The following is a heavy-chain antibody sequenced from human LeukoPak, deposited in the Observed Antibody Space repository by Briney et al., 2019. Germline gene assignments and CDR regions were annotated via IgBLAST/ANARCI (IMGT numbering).Heavy chain of an antibody. D-gene: IGHD6-19*01. CDR2: IWYDGSNK. CDR3: AGERPRPSPYSSGWCP. V-gene: IGHV3-33*01. J-gene: IGHJ5*02. Sequence: GGSLRLSCAASGFTFSSYGMHWVRQAPGKGLEWVAVIWYDGSNKYYADSVKGRFTISRDNSKNTLYLQMNSLRAEGTAVYYCAGERPRPSPYSSGWCPWGQGTLVTVSS. CDR1: GFTFSSYG.